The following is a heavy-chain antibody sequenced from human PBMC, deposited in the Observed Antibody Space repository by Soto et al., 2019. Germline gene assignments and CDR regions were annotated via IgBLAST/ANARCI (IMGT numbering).Heavy chain of an antibody. V-gene: IGHV1-69*01. CDR1: GGYFSSNP. CDR2: IIPIFATV. Sequence: QVQLVQSGSEVKKPGSSVKVSCKASGGYFSSNPISWVRQAPGQGLEWMAGIIPIFATVHYAQKFQGRVTITADESTSTAYMELTSLRSEDTAVYFCARGGRGYSSAPRYYFDYWGQGTLVTVSS. CDR3: ARGGRGYSSAPRYYFDY. J-gene: IGHJ4*02. D-gene: IGHD5-18*01.